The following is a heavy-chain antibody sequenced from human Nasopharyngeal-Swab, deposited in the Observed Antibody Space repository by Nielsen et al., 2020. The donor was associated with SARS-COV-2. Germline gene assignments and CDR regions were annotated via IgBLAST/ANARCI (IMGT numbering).Heavy chain of an antibody. Sequence: VRQMPGKGLEWVSVIYSGGSTYYADSVKGRFTISRDNSKNTLYLQMNSLRAEDTAVYYCAREGYSSGWLDYWGQGTLVTVSS. D-gene: IGHD6-19*01. CDR2: IYSGGST. J-gene: IGHJ4*02. CDR3: AREGYSSGWLDY. V-gene: IGHV3-53*01.